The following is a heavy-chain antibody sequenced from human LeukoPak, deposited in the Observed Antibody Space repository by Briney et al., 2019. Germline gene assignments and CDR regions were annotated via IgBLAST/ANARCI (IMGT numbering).Heavy chain of an antibody. Sequence: GESLKISCKGSGYSFPNYWIGWVRQMPGKGLEWMGNIYPADSDTRYSLSFQGQVTISVDKSISTAYLQWSSLRASDTAMYYCARRAAEWELLDYWGQGTLVTVSS. V-gene: IGHV5-51*01. CDR2: IYPADSDT. CDR3: ARRAAEWELLDY. D-gene: IGHD1-26*01. CDR1: GYSFPNYW. J-gene: IGHJ4*02.